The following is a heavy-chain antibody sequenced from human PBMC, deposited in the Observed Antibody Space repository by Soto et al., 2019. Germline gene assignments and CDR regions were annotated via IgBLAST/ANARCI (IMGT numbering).Heavy chain of an antibody. CDR2: IIPIFGTA. CDR3: ARHSTRNSIVAHHDY. Sequence: QVQLVQSGAEVKKPGSSVKVSCKASGGTFSSYAISWVRQAPGQGLEWMGGIIPIFGTANFAQKFQGRVTITADESTSTAFMELSSLRYEDTAVYYCARHSTRNSIVAHHDYWGQGTLVTVSS. V-gene: IGHV1-69*01. CDR1: GGTFSSYA. D-gene: IGHD5-12*01. J-gene: IGHJ4*02.